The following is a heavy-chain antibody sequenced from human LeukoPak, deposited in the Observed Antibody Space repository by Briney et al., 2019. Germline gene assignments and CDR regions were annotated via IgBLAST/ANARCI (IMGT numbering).Heavy chain of an antibody. Sequence: GGSLRLSCAASGFTFSTYAINWVRQAPGRGLEWLSSISGSGTNTHNAESVRGRFTISRDNSKNTVYLQMNSLRAEDTAIYFCARGRRIGTNSYYFDYWGQGALVTVSS. CDR3: ARGRRIGTNSYYFDY. D-gene: IGHD1-26*01. CDR1: GFTFSTYA. V-gene: IGHV3-23*01. J-gene: IGHJ4*02. CDR2: ISGSGTNT.